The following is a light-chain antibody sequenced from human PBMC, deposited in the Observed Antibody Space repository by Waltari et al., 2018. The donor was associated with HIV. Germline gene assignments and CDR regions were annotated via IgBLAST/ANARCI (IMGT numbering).Light chain of an antibody. CDR3: QSADSSGTTGV. Sequence: SYELTQPPSVSVSPGQTARITCSGDALPKQYAYWYQQKPGQAPGLVIYKDSERPSGIPERFSGSSSGTTVTLTISGGQAEDEADYYCQSADSSGTTGVFGTGTKVTVL. J-gene: IGLJ1*01. CDR2: KDS. V-gene: IGLV3-25*03. CDR1: ALPKQY.